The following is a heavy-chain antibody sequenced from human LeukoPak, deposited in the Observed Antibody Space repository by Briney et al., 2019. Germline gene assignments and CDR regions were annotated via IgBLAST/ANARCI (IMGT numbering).Heavy chain of an antibody. CDR3: ARESLRQPPSAWYWDAFDI. Sequence: SQTLSLTCAISGDSVSTNSAAWNWIRQSPWRGLEWLGRTFYRSKWYSDYAVSVKSRVTFNADTSTNQFSLQLSSVTADDTAVYYCARESLRQPPSAWYWDAFDIWGQGTVVTVSS. CDR1: GDSVSTNSAA. D-gene: IGHD6-19*01. CDR2: TFYRSKWYS. V-gene: IGHV6-1*01. J-gene: IGHJ3*02.